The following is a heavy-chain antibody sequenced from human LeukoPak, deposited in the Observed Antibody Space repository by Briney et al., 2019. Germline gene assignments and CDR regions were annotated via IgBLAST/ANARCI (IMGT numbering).Heavy chain of an antibody. V-gene: IGHV3-21*04. CDR1: GFTFSSYS. CDR2: ISSSSSYI. Sequence: GGSLRLSCAASGFTFSSYSMNWVRQAPGKGLEWVSSISSSSSYIYYADSVKGRFTISRDNAKNSLYLQMNSLRAEDTAVYYCAREPTGDDCFDYWGQGTLVTVSS. CDR3: AREPTGDDCFDY. D-gene: IGHD7-27*01. J-gene: IGHJ4*02.